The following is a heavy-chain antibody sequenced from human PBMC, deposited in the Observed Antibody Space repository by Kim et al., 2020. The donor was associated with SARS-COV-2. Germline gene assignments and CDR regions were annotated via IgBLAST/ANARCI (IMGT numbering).Heavy chain of an antibody. J-gene: IGHJ4*02. CDR1: GGSISSSSYY. Sequence: SETLSLTCTVSGGSISSSSYYWGWIRQPPGKGLEWIGSIYYSGSTYYNPSLKSRVTISVDTSKNQFSLKLSSVTAADTAVYYCARRKWLVSTYYFDYWGQGTLVTVSS. CDR2: IYYSGST. V-gene: IGHV4-39*01. CDR3: ARRKWLVSTYYFDY. D-gene: IGHD6-19*01.